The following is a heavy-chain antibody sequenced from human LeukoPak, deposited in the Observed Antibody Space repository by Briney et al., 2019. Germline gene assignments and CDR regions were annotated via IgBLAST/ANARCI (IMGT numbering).Heavy chain of an antibody. CDR2: ISGSGGTT. CDR1: GFTFSSYW. J-gene: IGHJ5*02. D-gene: IGHD1-20*01. CDR3: AKCPFVWYNWNWFDP. Sequence: GGSLRLSCAASGFTFSSYWMTWVRQAPGKGLEWVSVISGSGGTTYYAGSVKGRFTISRDNSKNTLYLQMNSLRAEDTAVYHCAKCPFVWYNWNWFDPWGQGTLVTVSS. V-gene: IGHV3-23*01.